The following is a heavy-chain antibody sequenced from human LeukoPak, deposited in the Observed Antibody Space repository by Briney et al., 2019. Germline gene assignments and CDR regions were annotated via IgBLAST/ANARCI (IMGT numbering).Heavy chain of an antibody. V-gene: IGHV1-2*02. CDR2: INPNSGGT. Sequence: ASVKVSCKASGYTFTDYYMHWVRQAPGQGLEWMGWINPNSGGTNYAQKFQGRVTMTRDTSISTAYMELSRLRSDDTAVYYCARDRGYCSSTSCYPRRNWFDPWGQGTLVTVSS. J-gene: IGHJ5*02. CDR1: GYTFTDYY. D-gene: IGHD2-2*01. CDR3: ARDRGYCSSTSCYPRRNWFDP.